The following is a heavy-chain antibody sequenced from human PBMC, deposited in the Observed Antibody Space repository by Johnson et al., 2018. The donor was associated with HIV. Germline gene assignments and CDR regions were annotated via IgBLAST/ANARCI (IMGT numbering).Heavy chain of an antibody. V-gene: IGHV3-30*02. CDR2: IRYDGSDK. CDR1: EFTFSSYA. D-gene: IGHD1-26*01. J-gene: IGHJ3*02. CDR3: ARDRGYLDAFDI. Sequence: QVQLVESVGGVVRPGGSLRLSCAASEFTFSSYAFHWVRQAPGKGLEWVSFIRYDGSDKHYADSVKGRFTISRDNSKNTVYLQTNSLRAEDTAVYYCARDRGYLDAFDIWGQGTMVTVSS.